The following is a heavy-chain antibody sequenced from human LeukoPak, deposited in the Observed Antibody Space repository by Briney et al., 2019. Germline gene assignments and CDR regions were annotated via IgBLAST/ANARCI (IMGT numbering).Heavy chain of an antibody. D-gene: IGHD3-22*01. J-gene: IGHJ4*02. Sequence: PGGSLRLSCAASGFTFSSYWMSWVRQAPGKGLEWVSGISGSAEATYYADSVKGRFTISRDNSKNTLYLQMNSLRAEDTAVYYCAENRFYYDSSGSSFNNWGRGTLVTVSS. CDR2: ISGSAEAT. CDR3: AENRFYYDSSGSSFNN. V-gene: IGHV3-23*01. CDR1: GFTFSSYW.